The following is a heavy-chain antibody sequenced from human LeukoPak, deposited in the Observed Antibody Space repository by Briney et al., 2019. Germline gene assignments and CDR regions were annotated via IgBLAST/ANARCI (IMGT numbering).Heavy chain of an antibody. D-gene: IGHD3-22*01. V-gene: IGHV3-30*18. CDR2: ISYDGSNK. Sequence: GGSLRLSCAASGFTFSSYGMHWVRQAPGKGLEWVAVISYDGSNKYYADSVKGRFTISGDNSKNTLYLQMNSLRAEDTAVYYCAKESYYYDSSGYFDYWDQGTLVTVSS. CDR1: GFTFSSYG. J-gene: IGHJ4*02. CDR3: AKESYYYDSSGYFDY.